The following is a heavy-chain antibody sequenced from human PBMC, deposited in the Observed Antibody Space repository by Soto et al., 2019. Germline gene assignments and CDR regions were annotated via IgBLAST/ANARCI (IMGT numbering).Heavy chain of an antibody. Sequence: PGGSLRLSSAASGFSFINYGIHWVRQGPGKGLEWVAVISYDGTKKYYVGSVRGRFTISRDNSKNTLQLHMNSLRPEDTAVYYCAKARAPWSVTTAFDGWGQGTLVTVSS. D-gene: IGHD4-17*01. J-gene: IGHJ4*02. CDR2: ISYDGTKK. CDR1: GFSFINYG. CDR3: AKARAPWSVTTAFDG. V-gene: IGHV3-30*18.